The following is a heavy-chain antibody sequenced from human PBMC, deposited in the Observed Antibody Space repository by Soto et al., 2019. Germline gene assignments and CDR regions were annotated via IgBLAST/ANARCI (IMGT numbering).Heavy chain of an antibody. CDR1: GGTFSSYT. Sequence: QVQLVQSGAEVKKPGSSVKVSCKASGGTFSSYTISWVRQAPGQGLEWMGRIIPILGIANYAQKFQGRVKITEDKSMNTAYMELSSLRSEDTAVYYCVGYVDNKSWFDPWGQGTLVTVSS. D-gene: IGHD5-12*01. CDR3: VGYVDNKSWFDP. V-gene: IGHV1-69*02. CDR2: IIPILGIA. J-gene: IGHJ5*02.